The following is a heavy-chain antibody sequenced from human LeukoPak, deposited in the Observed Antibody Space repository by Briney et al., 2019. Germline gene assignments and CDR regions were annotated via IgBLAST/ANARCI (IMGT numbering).Heavy chain of an antibody. CDR2: ITASGTAM. D-gene: IGHD1-26*01. CDR1: GFTFSSYS. J-gene: IGHJ4*02. Sequence: GGSLRLSCAASGFTFSSYSMNWVRQAPGKGLEWVSYITASGTAMFYADSVKGRFTISRDNAKNSLYLQMNSLRDEDTAVYYCASSGSYRFDYWGQGTLVTVSS. CDR3: ASSGSYRFDY. V-gene: IGHV3-48*02.